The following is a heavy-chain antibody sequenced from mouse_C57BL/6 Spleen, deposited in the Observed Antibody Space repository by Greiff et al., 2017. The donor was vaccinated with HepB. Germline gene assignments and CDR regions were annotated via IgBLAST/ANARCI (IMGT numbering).Heavy chain of an antibody. CDR2: IDPANGNT. CDR3: ARGSPPFDY. V-gene: IGHV14-3*01. J-gene: IGHJ2*01. CDR1: GFNIKNPY. Sequence: VQLQQSVAELVRPGASVKLSCTASGFNIKNPYMHWVKQRPEQGLEWIGRIDPANGNTKYAPKFQGKATITADTSSNTAYLQLSSLTSEDTAIYYCARGSPPFDYWGQGTTLTVSS.